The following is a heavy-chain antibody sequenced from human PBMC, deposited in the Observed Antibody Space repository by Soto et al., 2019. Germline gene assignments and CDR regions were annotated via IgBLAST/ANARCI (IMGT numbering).Heavy chain of an antibody. V-gene: IGHV3-9*01. CDR1: GFTFSSYA. CDR3: AKGSVVVPAADSNDAFDI. J-gene: IGHJ3*02. D-gene: IGHD2-2*01. CDR2: ISWNSGSI. Sequence: PGGSLRLSCAASGFTFSSYAMSWVRQAPGKGLEWVSAISWNSGSIGYADSVKGRFTISRDNAKNSLYLQMNSLRAEDTALYYCAKGSVVVPAADSNDAFDIWGQGTMVTVSS.